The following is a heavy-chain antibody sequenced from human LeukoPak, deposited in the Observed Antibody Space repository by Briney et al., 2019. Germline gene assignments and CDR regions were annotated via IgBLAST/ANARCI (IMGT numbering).Heavy chain of an antibody. CDR2: ISSSSSYV. CDR1: GFTFSSYS. D-gene: IGHD6-13*01. CDR3: ARGIAAAGTLI. J-gene: IGHJ3*02. V-gene: IGHV3-21*01. Sequence: PGGSLRLSCAASGFTFSSYSMNWVRQAPGKGLEWVSSISSSSSYVYYADSVKGRFTISRDNAKNSLYLQMNSLRAEDTAVYYCARGIAAAGTLIWGQGTMVTVSS.